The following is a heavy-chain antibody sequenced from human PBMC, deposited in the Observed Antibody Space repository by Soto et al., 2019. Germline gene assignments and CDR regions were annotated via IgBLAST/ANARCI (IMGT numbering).Heavy chain of an antibody. CDR1: GGTFSSYA. J-gene: IGHJ6*02. D-gene: IGHD3-22*01. CDR2: IIPIFGTA. Sequence: SVKVSCKASGGTFSSYAISWVRQAPGQGLEWMGGIIPIFGTANYAQKFQGRVTITADESTSAAYMELSSLRSEDTAVYYCAGSGYYHNSGMDVWGQGTTVTVSS. V-gene: IGHV1-69*13. CDR3: AGSGYYHNSGMDV.